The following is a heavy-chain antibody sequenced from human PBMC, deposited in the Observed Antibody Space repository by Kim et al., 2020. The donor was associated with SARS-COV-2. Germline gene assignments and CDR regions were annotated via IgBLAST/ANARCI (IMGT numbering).Heavy chain of an antibody. CDR3: ARDLFLPYDSSGYPSVGY. Sequence: ASVKVSCKASGYTFTSYGISWVRQAPGQGLEWMGWISAYNGNTNYAQKLQGRVTMTTDTSTSTAYMELRSLRSDDTAVYYCARDLFLPYDSSGYPSVGYWGQGTLVTVSS. CDR2: ISAYNGNT. CDR1: GYTFTSYG. D-gene: IGHD3-22*01. J-gene: IGHJ4*02. V-gene: IGHV1-18*04.